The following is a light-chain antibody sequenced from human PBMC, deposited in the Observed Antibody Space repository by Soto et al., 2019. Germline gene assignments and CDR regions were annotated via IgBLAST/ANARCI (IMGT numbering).Light chain of an antibody. Sequence: QSVLTQPRSLSVSRGQSITISCTGTSSDVGAYNYVSWYQQHPGKVPKLMLYDVTKRPSGVPDRFSGSKSGNTASLTISGLQAEDEADYYCCSYVGTYSYVFGTGTKVTVL. V-gene: IGLV2-11*01. J-gene: IGLJ1*01. CDR2: DVT. CDR1: SSDVGAYNY. CDR3: CSYVGTYSYV.